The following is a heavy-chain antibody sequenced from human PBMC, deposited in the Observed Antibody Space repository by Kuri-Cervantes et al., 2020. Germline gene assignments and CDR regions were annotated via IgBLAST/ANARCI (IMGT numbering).Heavy chain of an antibody. CDR1: GYTFTYRY. V-gene: IGHV1-45*02. CDR2: ITPFNGNT. J-gene: IGHJ4*02. Sequence: SVKVSCKASGYTFTYRYLHWVRQAPGQALEWMGWITPFNGNTNYAQKFQGRVTITTDESTSTAYMELSSLRSEDTAVYYCARGYGDFPFDYWGQGTLVTVSS. CDR3: ARGYGDFPFDY. D-gene: IGHD4-17*01.